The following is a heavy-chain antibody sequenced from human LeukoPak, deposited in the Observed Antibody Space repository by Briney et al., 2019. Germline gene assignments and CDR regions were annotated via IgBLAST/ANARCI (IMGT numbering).Heavy chain of an antibody. Sequence: PGGSLRLSCAASGFTFSSCSMNWVRQAPGKGLEWVSSISSSNSYIYYADSVKGRFTISRDNAKNSLYLQMNSLRAEDTAVYYCARDWRDTAMVHPGYWGQGTLVTVSS. V-gene: IGHV3-21*01. J-gene: IGHJ4*02. D-gene: IGHD5-18*01. CDR3: ARDWRDTAMVHPGY. CDR2: ISSSNSYI. CDR1: GFTFSSCS.